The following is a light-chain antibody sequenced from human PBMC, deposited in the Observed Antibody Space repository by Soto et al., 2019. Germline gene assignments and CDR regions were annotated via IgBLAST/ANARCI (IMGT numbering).Light chain of an antibody. CDR2: GAF. CDR1: QSVSFH. Sequence: EIVMTQSPATLSVSPGETATLSCRASQSVSFHLAWYQQKPGQGPRLLIYGAFTRATGIPARFSGSGSGTDFTLTISSQQSEDFALYYCQQYKNWPPLPFGGGTKVEIK. CDR3: QQYKNWPPLP. J-gene: IGKJ4*01. V-gene: IGKV3-15*01.